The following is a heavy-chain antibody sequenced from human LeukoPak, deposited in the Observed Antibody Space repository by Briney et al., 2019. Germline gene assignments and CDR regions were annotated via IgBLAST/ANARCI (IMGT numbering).Heavy chain of an antibody. Sequence: ASVKVSCKASGYTFTGYYMHWVRQAPGQGLEWMGRINPNSGGTNYAQKFQGRVTMTRDTSISTAYMELSRLRSDDTAVYYCARAIAYCGGDCYPSPYYYYYYMDVWGKGTTVTVSS. CDR3: ARAIAYCGGDCYPSPYYYYYYMDV. D-gene: IGHD2-21*02. CDR2: INPNSGGT. CDR1: GYTFTGYY. J-gene: IGHJ6*03. V-gene: IGHV1-2*06.